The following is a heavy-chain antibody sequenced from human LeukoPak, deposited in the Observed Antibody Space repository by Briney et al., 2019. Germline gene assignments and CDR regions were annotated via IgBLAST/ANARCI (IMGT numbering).Heavy chain of an antibody. J-gene: IGHJ4*02. CDR1: GFMFSSDA. V-gene: IGHV3-30-3*01. CDR3: ARGSQWLDSWFDC. D-gene: IGHD6-19*01. Sequence: GGSLRLSCAAPGFMFSSDAMHWVRQAPGKGLEWVAVISYDGSNKYYADSEKGRITISRDNSKNMLYLQMNSLRTEDTAVYYCARGSQWLDSWFDCWGQGTLVTVSS. CDR2: ISYDGSNK.